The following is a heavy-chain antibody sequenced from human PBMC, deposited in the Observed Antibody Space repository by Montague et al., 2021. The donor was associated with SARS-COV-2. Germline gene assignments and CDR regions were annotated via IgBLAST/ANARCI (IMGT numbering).Heavy chain of an antibody. CDR3: ARDFDY. Sequence: SETLSLTCTVSSGSISSYYWSWIRQPPGKGLEWLGYMYYSGSTNYNPSLKSRVTLSVDTSKNQFSLKLSSVTAADTAVYYCARDFDYWGQGTLVTVSS. CDR1: SGSISSYY. CDR2: MYYSGST. V-gene: IGHV4-59*13. J-gene: IGHJ4*02.